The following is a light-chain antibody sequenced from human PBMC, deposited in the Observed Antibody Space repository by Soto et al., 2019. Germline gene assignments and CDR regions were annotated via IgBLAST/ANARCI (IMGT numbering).Light chain of an antibody. V-gene: IGKV3-20*01. J-gene: IGKJ2*01. Sequence: EIVLTQSPGPLSLSPGERATLSCRASQSVSSTYLGWYQQKPGQAPRLLIYGALSRATGIPDRFSGSGSGTDYTLTITRLEPEDFAVYYCQHYGSSPYTFGQGTKLEIK. CDR2: GAL. CDR3: QHYGSSPYT. CDR1: QSVSSTY.